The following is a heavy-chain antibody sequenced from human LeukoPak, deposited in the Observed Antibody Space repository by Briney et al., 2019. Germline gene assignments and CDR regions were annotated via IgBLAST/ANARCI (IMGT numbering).Heavy chain of an antibody. Sequence: SETLSLTCTVSGGSISSSSYYWGWIRQPPGKGLEWIGSIYYSGSTYYNPSLKSRVTISVDTSKNQFSLKLSSVTAADTAVYYCARSRYYDFWSGYAGGFDPWGQGTLVTVSS. V-gene: IGHV4-39*07. CDR1: GGSISSSSYY. CDR2: IYYSGST. J-gene: IGHJ5*02. CDR3: ARSRYYDFWSGYAGGFDP. D-gene: IGHD3-3*01.